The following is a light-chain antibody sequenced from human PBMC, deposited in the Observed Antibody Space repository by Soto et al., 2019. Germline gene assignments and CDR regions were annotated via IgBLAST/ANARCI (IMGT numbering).Light chain of an antibody. Sequence: EIVMTQSPATLSVSPGERANLSCRASQSVSSNLAWYQQKPGQAPRLLIYGASTRATGIPARFSGSGSGTEFTLTISSLQSEDFAFYYCQQFHYWWTFGQGTKVDI. V-gene: IGKV3-15*01. CDR3: QQFHYWWT. CDR1: QSVSSN. J-gene: IGKJ1*01. CDR2: GAS.